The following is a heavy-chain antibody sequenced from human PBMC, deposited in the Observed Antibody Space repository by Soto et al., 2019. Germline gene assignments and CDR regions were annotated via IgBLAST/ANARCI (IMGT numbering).Heavy chain of an antibody. V-gene: IGHV2-5*02. D-gene: IGHD6-13*01. J-gene: IGHJ4*02. CDR2: IYWDDDK. CDR1: GFSLETSGMG. CDR3: AHTRDSSSSWYTLDFDY. Sequence: SGPTLVNPTQTLTLTCTFSGFSLETSGMGMSWIRQPPGKALEWLALIYWDDDKRYSPSLKSRLAITKDTSKNQVVLTMTNVDPVDTATYYCAHTRDSSSSWYTLDFDYWGQGTLVTVSS.